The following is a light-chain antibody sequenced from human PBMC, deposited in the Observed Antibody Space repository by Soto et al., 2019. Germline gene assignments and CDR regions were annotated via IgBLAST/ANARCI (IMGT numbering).Light chain of an antibody. CDR2: EVS. Sequence: QSVLTQPASVSGSPGQSITISCSGTSSDIGSYNHVAWFQQFPGKSPKLTIYEVSSRPSGVSSRFSGSKSGNTASLTISGLQAEDEADYYCIAYTGSSTYYVLGYGTKVTVL. CDR3: IAYTGSSTYYV. J-gene: IGLJ1*01. CDR1: SSDIGSYNH. V-gene: IGLV2-14*01.